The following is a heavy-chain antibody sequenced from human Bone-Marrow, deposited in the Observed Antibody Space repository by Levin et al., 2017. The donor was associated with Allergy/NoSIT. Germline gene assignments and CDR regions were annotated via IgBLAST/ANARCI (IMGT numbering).Heavy chain of an antibody. CDR2: LYSGGST. J-gene: IGHJ4*02. D-gene: IGHD1-20*01. CDR1: GLTVSSNY. Sequence: PGESLKISCAASGLTVSSNYMSWVRQAPGKGLEWVSVLYSGGSTYYADSVKGRFTISRDDSKNTLYLQMNSLRAEDTAVYYCARLITGDFDYWGQGTLVTVSS. V-gene: IGHV3-66*04. CDR3: ARLITGDFDY.